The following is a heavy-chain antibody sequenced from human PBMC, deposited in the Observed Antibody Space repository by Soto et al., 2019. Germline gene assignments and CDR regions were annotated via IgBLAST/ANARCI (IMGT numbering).Heavy chain of an antibody. V-gene: IGHV4-34*01. CDR3: ARRYYDILTGFYYMDV. Sequence: SETLSLTCAVYGGSFSGYYWSWIRQPPGKGLEWIGEINHSGSTNYNPSLKSRVTISVDTSKNQFSLKLSSVTTADTAVYYCARRYYDILTGFYYMDVWGKGTTVTVSS. J-gene: IGHJ6*03. CDR2: INHSGST. CDR1: GGSFSGYY. D-gene: IGHD3-9*01.